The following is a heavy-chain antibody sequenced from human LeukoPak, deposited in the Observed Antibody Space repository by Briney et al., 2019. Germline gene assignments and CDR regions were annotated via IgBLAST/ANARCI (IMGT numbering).Heavy chain of an antibody. V-gene: IGHV3-15*01. CDR2: IKSKTDGGTT. Sequence: GGSLRLSCAASGFTFSNAWMSWVRQAPGKGLEWVGRIKSKTDGGTTDYAAPVKGRFTISRDDSKNTLYLQMNSLKTEDTAVYYCTRKQTLAVAGTDYWGQGTLVTVS. J-gene: IGHJ4*02. D-gene: IGHD6-19*01. CDR1: GFTFSNAW. CDR3: TRKQTLAVAGTDY.